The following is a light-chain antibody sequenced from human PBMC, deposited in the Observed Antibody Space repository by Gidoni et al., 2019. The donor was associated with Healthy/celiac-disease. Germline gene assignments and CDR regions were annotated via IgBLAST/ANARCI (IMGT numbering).Light chain of an antibody. CDR1: QSVSTN. Sequence: IVVTQSPPTLSVFPRERATLSCRTSQSVSTNLAWYQQKLGQAPRLLIYGASTRATGIPARFSGSGSGTEFTLTISSRQSEDFAVYYCQEYNNWPAWTFXQXTKVEIK. V-gene: IGKV3-15*01. J-gene: IGKJ1*01. CDR3: QEYNNWPAWT. CDR2: GAS.